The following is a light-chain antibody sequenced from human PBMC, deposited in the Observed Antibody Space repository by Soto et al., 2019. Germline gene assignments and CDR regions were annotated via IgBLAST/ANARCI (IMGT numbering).Light chain of an antibody. Sequence: EVVSTQSPGTLSLSPGERATLSCRASQSVSSNYLAWYQQKPGQAPRLLIYDASSRATGIPDRFSGSGSGTDFTLTISGLEPEDFVVYYCHQYGSSPRTFGQGTKVEIK. V-gene: IGKV3-20*01. CDR1: QSVSSNY. CDR2: DAS. CDR3: HQYGSSPRT. J-gene: IGKJ1*01.